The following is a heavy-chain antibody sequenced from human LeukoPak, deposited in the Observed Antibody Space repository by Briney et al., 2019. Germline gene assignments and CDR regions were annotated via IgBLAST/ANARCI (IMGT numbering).Heavy chain of an antibody. V-gene: IGHV1-69*13. D-gene: IGHD3-10*01. CDR3: AGSGSYYTVDLSYYYYYYMDV. J-gene: IGHJ6*03. CDR2: IIPIFGTA. Sequence: ASVKVPCKASGGTFSSYAISWVRQAPGQGLEWMGGIIPIFGTANYAQKFQGRVTITADESTSTAYMELSSLRSEDTAVYYCAGSGSYYTVDLSYYYYYYMDVWGKGTTVTVSS. CDR1: GGTFSSYA.